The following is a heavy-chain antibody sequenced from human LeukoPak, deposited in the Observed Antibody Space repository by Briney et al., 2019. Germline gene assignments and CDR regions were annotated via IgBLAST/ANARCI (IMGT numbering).Heavy chain of an antibody. V-gene: IGHV4-38-2*02. D-gene: IGHD3-10*01. CDR1: GYFIGSGQY. Sequence: SDTLSLTCTVSGYFIGSGQYWGWIRQPPGKGLEWIGNIYHSGTSYYNPSLKSRMHLSIDTSKNQFSLNLTSVTATDTALYFCVGAHGSGIIRDCWGQGLLVTVSS. J-gene: IGHJ4*02. CDR2: IYHSGTS. CDR3: VGAHGSGIIRDC.